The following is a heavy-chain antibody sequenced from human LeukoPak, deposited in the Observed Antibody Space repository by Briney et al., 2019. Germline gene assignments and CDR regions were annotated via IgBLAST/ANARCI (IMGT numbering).Heavy chain of an antibody. CDR1: GGSISNYY. CDR3: ARDYFLEYYFDY. V-gene: IGHV4-4*07. CDR2: IYSSGST. J-gene: IGHJ4*02. Sequence: SETLSLTCTVSGGSISNYYWNWIRQPAGKGLEWIGRIYSSGSTNYNPSLKSRVTMSVDTSKNQFSLKLSSVTAADTAVYYCARDYFLEYYFDYGGQGTLVIVSS. D-gene: IGHD3-3*01.